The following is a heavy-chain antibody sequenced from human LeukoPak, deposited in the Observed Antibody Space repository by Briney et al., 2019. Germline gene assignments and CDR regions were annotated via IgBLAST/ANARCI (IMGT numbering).Heavy chain of an antibody. Sequence: GGSLRLSCVVSGFTLTNYALHWVRQAPGKGLEWVAVISYAGTNKYYADSVKGRFTISRDISKNTVYLHMDSLRDEDTAVYYCAKDQRWESPHYLDSWGQGTLVTVSS. CDR3: AKDQRWESPHYLDS. J-gene: IGHJ4*02. CDR2: ISYAGTNK. CDR1: GFTLTNYA. D-gene: IGHD1-26*01. V-gene: IGHV3-30-3*01.